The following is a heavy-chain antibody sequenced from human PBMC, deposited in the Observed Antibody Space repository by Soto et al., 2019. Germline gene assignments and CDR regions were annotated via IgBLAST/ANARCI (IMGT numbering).Heavy chain of an antibody. CDR2: INHSGST. CDR1: GGSFSGYY. J-gene: IGHJ6*03. V-gene: IGHV4-34*01. D-gene: IGHD2-15*01. CDR3: ARLAAAPNYYYYMDV. Sequence: SETLSLTCAVYGGSFSGYYWSWIRQPPGKGLEWIGEINHSGSTNYNPSLKSRVTISVDTSKNQFSLKLSSVTAADTAVYYCARLAAAPNYYYYMDVWGKGTTVT.